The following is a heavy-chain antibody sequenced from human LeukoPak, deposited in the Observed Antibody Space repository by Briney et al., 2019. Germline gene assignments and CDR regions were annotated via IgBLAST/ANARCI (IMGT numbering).Heavy chain of an antibody. CDR3: ARVGSDWNDVRYNWFDP. Sequence: SETLSLTCTVSGGSISSSSYHWGWIRQPPGKGLEWIGSIYYSGSTYYNPSLKSRVTISVDRSKNQFSLKLSSVTAADTAVYYCARVGSDWNDVRYNWFDPWGQGTLVTVSS. CDR2: IYYSGST. J-gene: IGHJ5*02. D-gene: IGHD1-1*01. CDR1: GGSISSSSYH. V-gene: IGHV4-39*07.